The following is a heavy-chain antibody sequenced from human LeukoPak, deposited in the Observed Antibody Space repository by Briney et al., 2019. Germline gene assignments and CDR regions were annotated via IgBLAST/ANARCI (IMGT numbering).Heavy chain of an antibody. CDR1: GLTFSRYA. CDR2: ISGSGSST. Sequence: QPGGSLRLSCVASGLTFSRYAMSWVRQAPGQGLEWVSAISGSGSSTNYADSVKGRFTISRDKSKNTLYLQMNSLRAEDTAVYYCAKAAYTSGLWYFDSWGQGNLVTVSS. D-gene: IGHD6-19*01. J-gene: IGHJ4*02. V-gene: IGHV3-23*01. CDR3: AKAAYTSGLWYFDS.